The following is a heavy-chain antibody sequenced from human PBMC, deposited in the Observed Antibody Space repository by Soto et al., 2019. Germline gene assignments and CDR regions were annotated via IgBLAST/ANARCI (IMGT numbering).Heavy chain of an antibody. V-gene: IGHV1-8*01. CDR3: ARRRGSSRLNWFDP. J-gene: IGHJ5*02. CDR2: MNPNSGNT. CDR1: GYTFTSYD. Sequence: QVQLVQSGAEVKKPGASVKVSCKASGYTFTSYDINCVRQATGQGLEWMGWMNPNSGNTGYAQKFQGRVTMTRNTSISTAYMELSSLRSEDTAVYYCARRRGSSRLNWFDPWGQGTLVTVSS. D-gene: IGHD6-13*01.